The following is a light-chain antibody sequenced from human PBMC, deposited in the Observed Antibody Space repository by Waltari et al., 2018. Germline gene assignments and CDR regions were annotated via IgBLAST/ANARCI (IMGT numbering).Light chain of an antibody. CDR1: QGITNY. CDR2: SAS. J-gene: IGKJ4*01. Sequence: IQMTQSPSSLSASVGDRVTITCRASQGITNYLAWYQQRPGKPPRLLIYSASTLQSGVSSRFSGRGSGTDFTLTINRLQPEDVATYYCQKYDSVPLTFGGGTTVEIK. CDR3: QKYDSVPLT. V-gene: IGKV1-27*01.